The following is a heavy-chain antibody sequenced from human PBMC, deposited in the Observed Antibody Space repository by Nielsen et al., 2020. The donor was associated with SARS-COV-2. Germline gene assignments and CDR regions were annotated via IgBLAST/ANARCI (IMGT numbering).Heavy chain of an antibody. D-gene: IGHD3-9*01. CDR3: TRRATITISGGYGMGV. J-gene: IGHJ6*02. CDR2: IRSKANSYAT. V-gene: IGHV3-73*01. Sequence: VRQMPGKGLEWVGRIRSKANSYATAYAASVKGRFTISRDDSKNTAYLQMNSLKTEDTAVYYCTRRATITISGGYGMGVWGQGTTVTVSS.